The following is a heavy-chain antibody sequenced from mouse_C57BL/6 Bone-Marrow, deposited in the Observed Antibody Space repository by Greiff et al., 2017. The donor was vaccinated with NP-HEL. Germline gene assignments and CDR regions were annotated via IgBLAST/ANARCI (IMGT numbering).Heavy chain of an antibody. Sequence: EVQLMESGGGLVQSGRSLRLSCATSGFTFSDFYMEWVRQAPGKGLEWIAASRNKANDYTTEYSLSVKGRFIVSRDTSQSILYLQMNGLRAEDTAIYYCARDDDHDLFAYWGQGTLVTVSA. D-gene: IGHD2-4*01. CDR2: SRNKANDYTT. V-gene: IGHV7-1*01. J-gene: IGHJ3*01. CDR1: GFTFSDFY. CDR3: ARDDDHDLFAY.